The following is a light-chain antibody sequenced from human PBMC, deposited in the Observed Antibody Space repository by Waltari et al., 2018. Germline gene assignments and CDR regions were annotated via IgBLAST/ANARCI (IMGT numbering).Light chain of an antibody. CDR2: SAS. CDR1: QSVGRN. CDR3: QQYDYWPPLT. Sequence: EIVVTQSPATLSVSPGERATLSCRASQSVGRNLAWYQQKPGQSPRLLVYSASARATGVPARFRGSGSGTDFTLTISSLQSEDFAVYYCQQYDYWPPLTFGGGTK. V-gene: IGKV3-15*01. J-gene: IGKJ4*01.